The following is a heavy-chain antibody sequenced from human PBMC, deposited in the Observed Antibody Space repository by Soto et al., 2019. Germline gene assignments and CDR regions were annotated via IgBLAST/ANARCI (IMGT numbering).Heavy chain of an antibody. V-gene: IGHV4-31*03. CDR3: ARFERNTPYYDHRGQLPSGWSDT. Sequence: PSETLSLTCTVSGGSISSGGYYWSWIRQHPGKGLEWIGYIYYSGSTYYNPSLKSRVTISVDTSKNKFSLKLSSVTAADTAVYYRARFERNTPYYDHRGQLPSGWSDTRGQAILVTV. J-gene: IGHJ5*02. CDR1: GGSISSGGYY. CDR2: IYYSGST. D-gene: IGHD3-22*01.